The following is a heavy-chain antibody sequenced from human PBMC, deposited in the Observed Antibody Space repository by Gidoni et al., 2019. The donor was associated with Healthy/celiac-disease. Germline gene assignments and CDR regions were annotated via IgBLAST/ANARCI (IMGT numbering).Heavy chain of an antibody. Sequence: QVPLQQWGAGLLKPSETLSITCAVYGGSSSAYYCSWILQPPGTGLEWIGEINHSGSTNYNPSLKSRVTISVDTSKNQFSLKLSSVTAADTAVYYCARRRKHYYDSSGYLANYYYYYMDVWGKGTTVTVSS. D-gene: IGHD3-22*01. CDR1: GGSSSAYY. CDR2: INHSGST. J-gene: IGHJ6*03. V-gene: IGHV4-34*01. CDR3: ARRRKHYYDSSGYLANYYYYYMDV.